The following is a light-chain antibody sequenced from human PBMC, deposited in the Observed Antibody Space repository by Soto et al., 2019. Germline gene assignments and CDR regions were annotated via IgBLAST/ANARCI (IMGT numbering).Light chain of an antibody. Sequence: EIVLTQSPGTLSLSPGERATLSCRASQSVRSKYLAWYQQKPGQAPRLLIYGASTRATGIPDRFSGSGSGTDFTLPISRLEPEDFAVYYCQQYGTSPPEYTFGQGTKLEI. V-gene: IGKV3-20*01. CDR3: QQYGTSPPEYT. CDR2: GAS. CDR1: QSVRSKY. J-gene: IGKJ2*01.